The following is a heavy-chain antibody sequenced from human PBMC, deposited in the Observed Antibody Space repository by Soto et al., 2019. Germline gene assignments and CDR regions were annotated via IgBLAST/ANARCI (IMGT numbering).Heavy chain of an antibody. J-gene: IGHJ4*02. CDR2: IDPSDSYT. CDR3: ARLIGRKTLGGFYGDY. Sequence: GESLKISCKGSGNSFTSYWISWVRQMPGKGLEWMGRIDPSDSYTNYSPSFQGHVTISADKSISTAYLQWSSLKASDTAIYYCARLIGRKTLGGFYGDYWGQGNRVTVAS. D-gene: IGHD3-22*01. V-gene: IGHV5-10-1*01. CDR1: GNSFTSYW.